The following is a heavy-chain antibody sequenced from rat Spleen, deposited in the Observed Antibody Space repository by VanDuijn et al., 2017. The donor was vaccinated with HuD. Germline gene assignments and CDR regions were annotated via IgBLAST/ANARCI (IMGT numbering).Heavy chain of an antibody. D-gene: IGHD1-7*01. V-gene: IGHV2-77*01. J-gene: IGHJ2*01. CDR3: AEMTSDY. CDR1: GFSLTSYG. Sequence: QVQLKESGPGLVQPSQTLSLTCTVSGFSLTSYGVHWIRQAPGKGLEWMGVIWGDGNTNYNSALKSRLSISRDTSKSQVFLTMDSLQTDDTAVYYCAEMTSDYWGQGVMVTVSS. CDR2: IWGDGNT.